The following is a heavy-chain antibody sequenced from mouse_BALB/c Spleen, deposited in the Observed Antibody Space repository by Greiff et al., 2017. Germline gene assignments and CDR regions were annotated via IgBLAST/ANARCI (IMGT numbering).Heavy chain of an antibody. Sequence: EVKLEESGPGLVKPSQSLSLTCSVTGYSITSGYYWNWIRQFPGNKLEWMGYISYDGSNNYNPSLKNRISITRDTSKNQFFLKLNSVTTEDTATYYCARDRGRSWYFDVWGAGTTVTVSS. D-gene: IGHD3-3*01. CDR1: GYSITSGYY. CDR2: ISYDGSN. CDR3: ARDRGRSWYFDV. V-gene: IGHV3-6*02. J-gene: IGHJ1*01.